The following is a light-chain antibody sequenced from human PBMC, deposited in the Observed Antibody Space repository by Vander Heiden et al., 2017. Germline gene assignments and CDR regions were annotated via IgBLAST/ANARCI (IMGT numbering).Light chain of an antibody. CDR2: DAS. J-gene: IGKJ4*01. CDR1: PSVSSY. Sequence: DIVLTQSPATLSLSPGERATLSCPASPSVSSYLAWYQQKPGQAPRLLIDDASNRATGIPARFSGSGSGTDCTLTISSLEPEDFAVYYCQQRSNGPLTFGGGTKVEIK. CDR3: QQRSNGPLT. V-gene: IGKV3-11*01.